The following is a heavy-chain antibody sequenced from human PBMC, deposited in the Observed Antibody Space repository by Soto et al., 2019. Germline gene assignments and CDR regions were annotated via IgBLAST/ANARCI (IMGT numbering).Heavy chain of an antibody. D-gene: IGHD6-19*01. CDR1: GFTFSSYS. V-gene: IGHV3-21*01. J-gene: IGHJ4*02. CDR2: ISSSSSYI. CDR3: ARGAHPGYSIGWSLGY. Sequence: EVQLVESGGGLVKPGGSLRLSCAASGFTFSSYSMNWVRQAPGKGLEWVSSISSSSSYIYYADSVKGRFTISRDNAKNSLYLQMNSLRAEDTAVYYGARGAHPGYSIGWSLGYWGQGTLVTVSS.